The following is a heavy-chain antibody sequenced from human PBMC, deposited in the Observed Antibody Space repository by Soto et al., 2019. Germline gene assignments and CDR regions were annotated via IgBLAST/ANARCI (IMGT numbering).Heavy chain of an antibody. J-gene: IGHJ6*02. V-gene: IGHV4-4*02. CDR1: GGSISSSNW. D-gene: IGHD3-3*01. CDR3: ARVTYYDFWSGYSSHYYYGMDV. Sequence: PSETLSLTCAVSGGSISSSNWWSWVRQPPGKGLEWIGEIYHSGSTNYNPSLKSRVTISVDKSKNQFSLKLSSVTAADTAVYYCARVTYYDFWSGYSSHYYYGMDVWGQGTTVTVSS. CDR2: IYHSGST.